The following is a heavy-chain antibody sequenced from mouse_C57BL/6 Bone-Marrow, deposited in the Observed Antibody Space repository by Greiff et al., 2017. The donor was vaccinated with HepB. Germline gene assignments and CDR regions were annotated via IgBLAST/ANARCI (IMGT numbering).Heavy chain of an antibody. D-gene: IGHD3-2*02. V-gene: IGHV5-4*01. CDR2: ISDGGSYT. J-gene: IGHJ3*01. CDR1: GFTFSSYA. Sequence: EVQLVESGGGLVKPGGSLKLSCAASGFTFSSYAMSWVRQTPEKRLEWVATISDGGSYTYYPDNVKGRFTISRDNAKNNLYLQMSHLKSEDTAMYYCARDRSSGYGFAYWGQGTLVTVSA. CDR3: ARDRSSGYGFAY.